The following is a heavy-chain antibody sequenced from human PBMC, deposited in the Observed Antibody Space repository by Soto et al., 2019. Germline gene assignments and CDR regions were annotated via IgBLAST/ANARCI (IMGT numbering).Heavy chain of an antibody. Sequence: QVQLVQSGAEVKKPGASVKVSCKASGYTFTSYGISWVRQAPGQGLEWMGWISAYNGNTNYAQKLQGRVTMTTDTSTSTAYMELRRLRSDDTAVYYCARDRGHRWLQLSGWFDPWGQGTLVTVSS. V-gene: IGHV1-18*01. CDR1: GYTFTSYG. CDR3: ARDRGHRWLQLSGWFDP. D-gene: IGHD5-12*01. J-gene: IGHJ5*02. CDR2: ISAYNGNT.